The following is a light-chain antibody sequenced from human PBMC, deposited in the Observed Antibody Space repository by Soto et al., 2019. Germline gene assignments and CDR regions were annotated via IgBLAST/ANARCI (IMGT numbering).Light chain of an antibody. CDR3: TSYSSSSTFYV. J-gene: IGLJ1*01. Sequence: LTQPASVSGSPGQSITISCTGTSSDIGGYYYVSWYQHHPGKAPKLMIYQVTNRPSGVSHRFSGSKSGNTASLTISGLQAEDEADYYCTSYSSSSTFYVFGPGTKVTVL. V-gene: IGLV2-14*01. CDR2: QVT. CDR1: SSDIGGYYY.